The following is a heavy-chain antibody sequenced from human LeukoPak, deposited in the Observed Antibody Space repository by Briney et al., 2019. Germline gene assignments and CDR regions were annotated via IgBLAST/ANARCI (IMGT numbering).Heavy chain of an antibody. D-gene: IGHD5-24*01. CDR2: IHYSGST. Sequence: SETLSLTCTVSGGSFSSSSYYWGWIRQPPGKGLEWIGNIHYSGSTYYNPSLKSRVTISADTSKNQFSLKLSSVTAADTAVYYCASPRHDDYNYYWGQGTLVTVSS. CDR1: GGSFSSSSYY. J-gene: IGHJ4*02. CDR3: ASPRHDDYNYY. V-gene: IGHV4-39*01.